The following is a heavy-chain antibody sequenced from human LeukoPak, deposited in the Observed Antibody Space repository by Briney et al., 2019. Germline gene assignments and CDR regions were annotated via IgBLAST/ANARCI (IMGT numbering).Heavy chain of an antibody. CDR2: INTDGSST. CDR3: VQAGLRYFDPPFN. V-gene: IGHV3-74*01. J-gene: IGHJ4*02. Sequence: GGSLRLSCAASGFTFSSYWMHWVRQAPGKGLVWVSRINTDGSSTSYADSVKGRFTISRDNSKNTLYLQMNSLRAEDTAVYYCVQAGLRYFDPPFNWGQGTLVTVSS. D-gene: IGHD3-9*01. CDR1: GFTFSSYW.